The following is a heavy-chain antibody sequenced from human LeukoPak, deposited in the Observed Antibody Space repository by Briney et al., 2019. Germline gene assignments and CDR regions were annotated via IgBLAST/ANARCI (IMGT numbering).Heavy chain of an antibody. V-gene: IGHV1-69*13. D-gene: IGHD2-2*01. CDR3: ARVFESGAGIPALYNWFDP. CDR2: IIPIFGTA. J-gene: IGHJ5*02. CDR1: GGTFSSYA. Sequence: ASVKVSCKASGGTFSSYAISWVRQAPGQGLEWMGGIIPIFGTANYAQKFQGRVTITADESTSTAYMELSSLRSEDTAVYYCARVFESGAGIPALYNWFDPWGQGTLVTVSS.